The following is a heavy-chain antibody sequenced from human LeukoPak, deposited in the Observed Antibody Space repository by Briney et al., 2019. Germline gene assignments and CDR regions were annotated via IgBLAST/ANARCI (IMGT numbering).Heavy chain of an antibody. Sequence: SETLSLTCTVSGGSIGSYYWSWIRQPPGKGLEWIGYIYYSGSTNYNPSLKSRVTISVDTSKNQFSLKLSSVTAADTAVYYCARGSGGGVYDILTGYYMDVWGKGTTVTVSS. CDR3: ARGSGGGVYDILTGYYMDV. J-gene: IGHJ6*03. CDR2: IYYSGST. CDR1: GGSIGSYY. D-gene: IGHD3-9*01. V-gene: IGHV4-59*01.